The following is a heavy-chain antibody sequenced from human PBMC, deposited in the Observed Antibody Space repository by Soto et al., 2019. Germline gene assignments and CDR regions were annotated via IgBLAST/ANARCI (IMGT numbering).Heavy chain of an antibody. J-gene: IGHJ4*02. CDR1: GFTVSSNY. Sequence: EVQLVESGGGLVQPGGSLRLPCAASGFTVSSNYMNWVRQAPGKGLEWVSIIYGAASTYYADSVKGRFTISRDNSKNTLYLQMNSLRAEDTAVYYCARDGPSRSRYYFDYWGQGTLVTVSS. V-gene: IGHV3-66*01. CDR2: IYGAAST. D-gene: IGHD6-13*01. CDR3: ARDGPSRSRYYFDY.